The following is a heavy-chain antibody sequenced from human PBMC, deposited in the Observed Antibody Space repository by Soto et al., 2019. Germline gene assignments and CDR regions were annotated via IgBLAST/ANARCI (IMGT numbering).Heavy chain of an antibody. CDR2: IIPIFGTA. D-gene: IGHD3-3*01. CDR3: ARDGPLFRFVIISAYYYYGMAV. V-gene: IGHV1-69*13. Sequence: SVKVSCNASGGTFSSYAISWVPPAPGQGLEWMGGIIPIFGTANYAQKFQGRVTITADEAASTAYMELSSLRSEDTAVYYCARDGPLFRFVIISAYYYYGMAVSGQGSTVTV. J-gene: IGHJ6*02. CDR1: GGTFSSYA.